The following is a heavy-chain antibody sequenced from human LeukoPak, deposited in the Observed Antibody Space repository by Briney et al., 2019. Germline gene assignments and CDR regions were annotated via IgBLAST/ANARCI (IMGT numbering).Heavy chain of an antibody. D-gene: IGHD2-21*02. J-gene: IGHJ4*02. V-gene: IGHV4-31*03. CDR3: ARAGDQYYFDY. CDR2: IYYSGST. CDR1: GGSISSGGYY. Sequence: SETLSLTCTVSGGSISSGGYYWSWIRQHPGKGLEWIGYIYYSGSTYYSPSLKSRVTISVDTSKNQFSLKLSSVTAADTAVYYCARAGDQYYFDYWGQGTLVTVSS.